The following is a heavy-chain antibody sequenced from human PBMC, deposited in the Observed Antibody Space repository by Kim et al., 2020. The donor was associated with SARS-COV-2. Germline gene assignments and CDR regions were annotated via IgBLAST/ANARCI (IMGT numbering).Heavy chain of an antibody. J-gene: IGHJ4*02. D-gene: IGHD4-4*01. CDR3: ARERGSNYGDLALGY. CDR1: GGSISSGGYY. CDR2: IYYSGST. V-gene: IGHV4-31*03. Sequence: SETLSLTCTVSGGSISSGGYYWSWIRQHPGKGLEWIGYIYYSGSTYYNPSLKSRVTISVDTSKNQFSLKLSSVTAADTAVYYCARERGSNYGDLALGYWGQGNLVTVSS.